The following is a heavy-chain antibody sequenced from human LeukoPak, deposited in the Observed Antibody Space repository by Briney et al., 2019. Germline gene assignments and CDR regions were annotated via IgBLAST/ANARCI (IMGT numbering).Heavy chain of an antibody. V-gene: IGHV3-30*02. D-gene: IGHD6-19*01. J-gene: IGHJ3*02. Sequence: GGSLRLSCAASGFTYSSYGMHWVRQAPGKGLEWVAFIRYDGSNKYYADSVKGRFTISRDNSKNTLYPQMNSLRAEDTAVYYCAKGLIAVAANDAFDIWGQGTMVTVSS. CDR3: AKGLIAVAANDAFDI. CDR1: GFTYSSYG. CDR2: IRYDGSNK.